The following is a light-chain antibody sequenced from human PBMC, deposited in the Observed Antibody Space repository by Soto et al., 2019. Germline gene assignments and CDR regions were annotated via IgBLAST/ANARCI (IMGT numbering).Light chain of an antibody. J-gene: IGKJ5*01. V-gene: IGKV3-15*01. CDR3: QQYNNWPIT. CDR2: GVS. CDR1: QSVSVN. Sequence: EIVMTQSPGTLSVSPGERATLSCRASQSVSVNLAWYQQKPGQAPRLLIYGVSTRATGIPARFSGSESGTEFTLTISSLQSEDFAVYYCQQYNNWPITFGQGTRLEIK.